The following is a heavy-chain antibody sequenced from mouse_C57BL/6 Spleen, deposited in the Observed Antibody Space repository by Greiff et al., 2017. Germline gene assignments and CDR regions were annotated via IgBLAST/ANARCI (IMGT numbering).Heavy chain of an antibody. J-gene: IGHJ2*01. Sequence: QVQLQQPGAELVRPGTSVKLSCKASGYTFTSYWMHWVKQRPGQGLEWIGVIDPSDSYTNYNQKFKGKATLTVDTSSSTAYMQLSSLTSEDSAVYYCARLMVTGREYFDYWGQGTTLTVSS. CDR2: IDPSDSYT. V-gene: IGHV1-59*01. CDR3: ARLMVTGREYFDY. CDR1: GYTFTSYW. D-gene: IGHD2-3*01.